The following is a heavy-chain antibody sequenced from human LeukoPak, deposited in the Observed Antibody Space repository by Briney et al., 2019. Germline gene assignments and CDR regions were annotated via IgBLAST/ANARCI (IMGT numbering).Heavy chain of an antibody. CDR2: INPNSGDT. D-gene: IGHD3-3*01. J-gene: IGHJ6*03. Sequence: ASVKVSCKASGYSFTSHYMHWVRQAPGQGLEWMGWINPNSGDTKYAQKFQGRVTMTRDTSISTAYMELTRLRSDDTAVYYCARAGAGDDFWSGYSPNYYYYMDVWGKGTTVTVSS. V-gene: IGHV1-2*02. CDR3: ARAGAGDDFWSGYSPNYYYYMDV. CDR1: GYSFTSHY.